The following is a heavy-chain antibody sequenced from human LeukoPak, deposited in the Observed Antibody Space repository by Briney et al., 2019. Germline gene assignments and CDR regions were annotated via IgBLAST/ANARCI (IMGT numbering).Heavy chain of an antibody. CDR3: ARPYIVVVPAVYFDY. J-gene: IGHJ4*02. V-gene: IGHV1-3*01. CDR2: INGGDGNT. D-gene: IGHD2-2*01. CDR1: GYTFSTYA. Sequence: GASVKVSCRTSGYTFSTYAIQWVRQAPGQRLEWMGWINGGDGNTKFSQKFQGRVTITRDTSASSSYMELSSLRSEDTAVYYCARPYIVVVPAVYFDYWGQGTLVTVSS.